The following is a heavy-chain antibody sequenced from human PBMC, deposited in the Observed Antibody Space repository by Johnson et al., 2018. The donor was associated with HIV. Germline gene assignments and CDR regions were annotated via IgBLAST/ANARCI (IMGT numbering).Heavy chain of an antibody. CDR2: ISFDGTNK. CDR3: ASGDDDGC. CDR1: GFTFSSYA. Sequence: QVQLVESGGGVVQPGRSLRLSCAASGFTFSSYAMHWVRQAPGKGLEWVAVISFDGTNKYYADSVRGRFTISRDNSKKTLYLQMNSLRTEDTAVYYCASGDDDGCWGQGTMVTVAS. J-gene: IGHJ3*01. V-gene: IGHV3-30*04. D-gene: IGHD5-12*01.